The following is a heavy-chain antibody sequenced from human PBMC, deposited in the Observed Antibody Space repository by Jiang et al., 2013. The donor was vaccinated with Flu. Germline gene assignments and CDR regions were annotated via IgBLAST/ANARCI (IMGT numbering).Heavy chain of an antibody. D-gene: IGHD1-20*01. Sequence: GAEVKKPGASVKVSCKASGYTFNGYYMHWVRQAPGQGLEWMGWINPNSGGTNQAQKFQGRVTLTRDTSISTAYMGLSRLRSDDTAVYYCARGPPYNWNDVPFEYWGQGTLVTVSS. J-gene: IGHJ4*02. V-gene: IGHV1-2*02. CDR3: ARGPPYNWNDVPFEY. CDR1: GYTFNGYY. CDR2: INPNSGGT.